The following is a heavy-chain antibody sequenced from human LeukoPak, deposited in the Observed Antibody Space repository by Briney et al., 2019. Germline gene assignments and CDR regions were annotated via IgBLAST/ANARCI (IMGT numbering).Heavy chain of an antibody. V-gene: IGHV4-4*07. CDR3: ARVVPAAPEGIYYYGMDV. J-gene: IGHJ6*02. D-gene: IGHD2-2*01. CDR1: GGSISSYY. Sequence: PSETLSLTCTVSGGSISSYYWSWIRQPAGKGLEWIGRIYTSGGTNYNPSLKSRVTMSVDTSKNQFSLKLSSVTAADTAVYYCARVVPAAPEGIYYYGMDVWGQGTTVTVSS. CDR2: IYTSGGT.